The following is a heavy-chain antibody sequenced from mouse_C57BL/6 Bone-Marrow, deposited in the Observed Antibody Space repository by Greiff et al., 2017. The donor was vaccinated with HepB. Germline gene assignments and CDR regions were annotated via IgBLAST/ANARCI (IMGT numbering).Heavy chain of an antibody. J-gene: IGHJ2*01. Sequence: VQLQQSGAELAKPGASVKLSCKASGYTFTSYWMHWVKQRPGKGLEWIGYINPSSGYTKYNQKFKDKATLTVAKSSSTAYMQLSSLTYADSAVYYCAKDYGSYYWGQGTTLTVSS. V-gene: IGHV1-7*01. CDR2: INPSSGYT. CDR3: AKDYGSYY. D-gene: IGHD1-1*01. CDR1: GYTFTSYW.